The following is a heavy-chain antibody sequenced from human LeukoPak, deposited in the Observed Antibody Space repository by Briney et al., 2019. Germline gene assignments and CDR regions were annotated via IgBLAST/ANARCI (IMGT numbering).Heavy chain of an antibody. J-gene: IGHJ4*02. CDR3: ARGFITFGGVIVDY. V-gene: IGHV3-74*01. CDR2: INSDGSST. Sequence: PGGSLRLSCAASGFTFSTYWMHWVRQAPGKGQLWVSRINSDGSSTSYADSVKGRFTISRDNAKNTLYMQMNSLRVEDTAVYYCARGFITFGGVIVDYWGQGTLVTVST. D-gene: IGHD3-16*02. CDR1: GFTFSTYW.